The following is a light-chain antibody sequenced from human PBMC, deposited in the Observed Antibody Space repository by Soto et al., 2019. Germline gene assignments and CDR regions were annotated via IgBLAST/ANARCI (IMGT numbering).Light chain of an antibody. J-gene: IGKJ1*01. Sequence: DIELPQSPGTLSLPTGERATLSCRASQSVSSSYLAWYQQKPGQAPRLLIYGASSRATGIPDRFSGSGSGTDFTLTISRLEPEDFAVYYCQQYGSSSWTFGQGTKV. CDR3: QQYGSSSWT. V-gene: IGKV3-20*01. CDR2: GAS. CDR1: QSVSSSY.